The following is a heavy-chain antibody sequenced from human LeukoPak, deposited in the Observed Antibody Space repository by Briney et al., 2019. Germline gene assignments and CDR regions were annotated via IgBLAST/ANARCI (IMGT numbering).Heavy chain of an antibody. CDR1: GYTFTVYY. J-gene: IGHJ4*02. D-gene: IGHD3-16*01. CDR2: INPNSGDT. V-gene: IGHV1-2*02. CDR3: ATQRWSYLWGTDFDY. Sequence: SVRVSCAASGYTFTVYYIRWVRQAPAQGIEWMGWINPNSGDTKHAQKFQGRVTMTRDTSIGTAYMELSRLRSDDTAVYYCATQRWSYLWGTDFDYGGEGTLVTVSS.